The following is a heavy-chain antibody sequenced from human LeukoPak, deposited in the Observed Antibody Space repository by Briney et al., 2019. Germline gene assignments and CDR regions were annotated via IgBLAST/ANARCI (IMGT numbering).Heavy chain of an antibody. Sequence: GGSLRLSCAASGFTFSSYGMSWVRQAPGKGLEWVSAISGSGGSTYYADSVKGRFTISRDNSKNTLYLQMNSLRAEDTAVYYCAKDPDILDFDWLPLPYYWGQGTLVTVSS. CDR3: AKDPDILDFDWLPLPYY. J-gene: IGHJ4*02. CDR1: GFTFSSYG. V-gene: IGHV3-23*01. CDR2: ISGSGGST. D-gene: IGHD3-9*01.